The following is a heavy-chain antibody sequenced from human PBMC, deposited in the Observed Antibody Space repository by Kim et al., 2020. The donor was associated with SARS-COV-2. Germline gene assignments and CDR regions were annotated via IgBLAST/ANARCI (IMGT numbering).Heavy chain of an antibody. CDR2: INTGNGNT. D-gene: IGHD5-12*01. CDR3: ATLPGTGGYSGYEDY. J-gene: IGHJ4*02. CDR1: GYTFTSYA. Sequence: ASVKVSCKASGYTFTSYAMHWVRQAPGQRLEWMGWINTGNGNTKYSPKFQGRVTITRDTSASTAYMELSSLRSEDTAVYYCATLPGTGGYSGYEDYWGQG. V-gene: IGHV1-3*04.